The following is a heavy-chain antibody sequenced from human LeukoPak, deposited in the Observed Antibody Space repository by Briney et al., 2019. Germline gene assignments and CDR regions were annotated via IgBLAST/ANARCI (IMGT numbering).Heavy chain of an antibody. V-gene: IGHV4-34*01. CDR1: GGSFSGYY. D-gene: IGHD3-3*01. CDR2: INHSGST. CDR3: ARVKRFAMDV. Sequence: SGTLSLTCAVYGGSFSGYYWSWIRQPPGKGLEWIGEINHSGSTNYNPSLKSRVTISVDTSKNQFSLKLSSVTAADTAVYYCARVKRFAMDVWGQGTTVTVSS. J-gene: IGHJ6*02.